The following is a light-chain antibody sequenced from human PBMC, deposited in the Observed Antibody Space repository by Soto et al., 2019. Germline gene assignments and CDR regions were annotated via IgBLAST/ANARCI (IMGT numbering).Light chain of an antibody. Sequence: QPVLTQPASVSGSPGQSITISCTGTSSDVGGYIYVSWYQQHPGKAPKLMIYDVTSRPSGVSYRFSGSESGNTASLTISGLQAEDEADYYCSSYTTSSSYVFGTGTKVTVL. CDR2: DVT. CDR1: SSDVGGYIY. J-gene: IGLJ1*01. V-gene: IGLV2-14*01. CDR3: SSYTTSSSYV.